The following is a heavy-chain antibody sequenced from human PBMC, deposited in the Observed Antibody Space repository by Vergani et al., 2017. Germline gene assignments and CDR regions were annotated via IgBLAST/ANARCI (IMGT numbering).Heavy chain of an antibody. V-gene: IGHV1-69*08. CDR1: GGTFSSYT. J-gene: IGHJ3*02. CDR3: ARDESGTDAFDI. Sequence: QVQLVQSGAEVKKPVSSVKVSCKASGGTFSSYTISWVRQAPGQGLEWMGRIIPILGIANYAQKFQGRVTITADKSTSTAYMELSSLRSEDTAVYYCARDESGTDAFDIWGQGTMVTVSS. CDR2: IIPILGIA. D-gene: IGHD1-1*01.